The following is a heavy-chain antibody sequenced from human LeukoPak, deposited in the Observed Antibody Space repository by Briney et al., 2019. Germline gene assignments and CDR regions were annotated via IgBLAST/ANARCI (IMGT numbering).Heavy chain of an antibody. CDR1: GGSISTYY. J-gene: IGHJ4*02. CDR2: IYYSGSI. CDR3: ARSRGYSYGTTFLDY. D-gene: IGHD5-18*01. Sequence: SETLSLTCTVSGGSISTYYWSWIRLPPGKGLEWIGYIYYSGSINYNPSLKSRVTISVDTSKNQFSLKLSSVTAADTAVYYCARSRGYSYGTTFLDYWGQGTLVTVSS. V-gene: IGHV4-59*08.